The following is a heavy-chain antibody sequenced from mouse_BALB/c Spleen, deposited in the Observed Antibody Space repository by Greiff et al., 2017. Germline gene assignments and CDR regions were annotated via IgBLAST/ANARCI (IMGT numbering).Heavy chain of an antibody. V-gene: IGHV1S29*02. CDR1: GYTFTDYN. J-gene: IGHJ3*01. Sequence: VHVKQSGPELVKPGASVKISCKASGYTFTDYNMHWVKQSHGKSLEWIGYIYPYNGGTGYNQKFKSKATLTVDNSSSTAYMELRSLTSEDSAVYYCARSRYDYDLAYWGQGTLVTVSA. CDR3: ARSRYDYDLAY. CDR2: IYPYNGGT. D-gene: IGHD2-4*01.